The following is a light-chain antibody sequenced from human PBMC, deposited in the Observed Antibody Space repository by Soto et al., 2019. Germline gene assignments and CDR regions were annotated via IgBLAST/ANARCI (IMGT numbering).Light chain of an antibody. CDR1: QIVSSSY. J-gene: IGKJ5*01. CDR2: GSA. CDR3: QQYGDSPTT. V-gene: IGKV3-20*01. Sequence: EIVLTQSPGTLSLSPGERAPLSCGASQIVSSSYLAWYQQKPGQAPRLLIYGSATRATGIPDRFSSSGSGTDFTLTISRLEPEDFAVYYCQQYGDSPTTFGPGTRLEIK.